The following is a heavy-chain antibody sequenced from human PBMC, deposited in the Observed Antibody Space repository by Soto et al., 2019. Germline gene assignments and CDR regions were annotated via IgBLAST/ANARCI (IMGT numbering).Heavy chain of an antibody. CDR1: GFTFSSYW. V-gene: IGHV3-74*01. Sequence: GSLRISCAASGFTFSSYWMHWVRQAPGKGLVWVSRINGDGSSTSYADSVKGRFTISRDNAKNTLYLQMNSLRAEDTAVYYCASSQWLAYWGQGTLVTVSS. J-gene: IGHJ4*02. D-gene: IGHD6-19*01. CDR2: INGDGSST. CDR3: ASSQWLAY.